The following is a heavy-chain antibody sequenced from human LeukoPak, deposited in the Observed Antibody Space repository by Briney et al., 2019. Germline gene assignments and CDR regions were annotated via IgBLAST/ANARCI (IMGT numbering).Heavy chain of an antibody. CDR3: AKDDGIVVVVAATSSTHAFDD. J-gene: IGHJ4*02. D-gene: IGHD2-15*01. CDR1: GFTVSRNY. V-gene: IGHV3-23*01. Sequence: GGSLRLSCAASGFTVSRNYMSWVRQAPGKGLEWVSGISGSGGSTMYADSVKGRFIISRDDSKNTLYLQMNSLRAEDTAVYYCAKDDGIVVVVAATSSTHAFDDWGQGTLVTVSS. CDR2: ISGSGGST.